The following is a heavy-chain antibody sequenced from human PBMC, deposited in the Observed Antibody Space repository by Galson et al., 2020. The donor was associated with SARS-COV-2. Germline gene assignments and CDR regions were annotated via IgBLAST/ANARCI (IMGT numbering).Heavy chain of an antibody. D-gene: IGHD1-26*01. CDR1: GFTFRNYG. J-gene: IGHJ4*02. Sequence: TGGSLRLSCAASGFTFRNYGMHWVRQAPGKGLEWVAYVTFNGNTEYYADSVKGRFTISRDNSKNTVYLQMNGLRAEDTAVYYCAKDQGGSYGWVFDYWGQGNLVTVSS. V-gene: IGHV3-30*18. CDR2: VTFNGNTE. CDR3: AKDQGGSYGWVFDY.